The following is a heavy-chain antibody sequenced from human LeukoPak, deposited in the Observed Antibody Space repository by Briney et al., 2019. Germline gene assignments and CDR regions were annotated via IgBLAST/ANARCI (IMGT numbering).Heavy chain of an antibody. CDR3: ARQTSGSYPY. J-gene: IGHJ4*02. V-gene: IGHV5-51*01. CDR2: IYPGDSDT. Sequence: GESLEISCQASGYNFNSYWIGWVRQMPGKGLERMGIIYPGDSDTRYSPSFQGQVTISADRSINTAYLQWASLKASDTGIYYCARQTSGSYPYWGQGTLVTVSS. CDR1: GYNFNSYW. D-gene: IGHD1-26*01.